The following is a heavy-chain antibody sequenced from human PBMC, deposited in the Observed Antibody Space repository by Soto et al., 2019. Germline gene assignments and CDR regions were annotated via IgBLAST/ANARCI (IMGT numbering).Heavy chain of an antibody. Sequence: SETLSLTCTVSGGSISSGDYYWSWILQPPGKGLEWIGYIYYSGSTYYNPSLKSRVTISVDTSKNQFSLKLSSVTAADTAVYYCARDHGVSRHWFDPWGQGTLVTVSS. J-gene: IGHJ5*02. CDR1: GGSISSGDYY. CDR3: ARDHGVSRHWFDP. V-gene: IGHV4-30-4*01. D-gene: IGHD3-10*01. CDR2: IYYSGST.